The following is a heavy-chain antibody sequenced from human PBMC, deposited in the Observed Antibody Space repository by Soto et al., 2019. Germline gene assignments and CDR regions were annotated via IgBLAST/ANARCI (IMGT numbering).Heavy chain of an antibody. CDR3: ARAYSSSWSFDY. D-gene: IGHD6-13*01. Sequence: SETLSLTCTVAGGSISSHYWSWIRQPPGKGLEWIGYIYYSGSTNYNPSLKSRVTISVDTSKNQFSLKLSSVTAADTAVYYCARAYSSSWSFDYWGQGTLVTVSS. V-gene: IGHV4-59*11. J-gene: IGHJ4*02. CDR1: GGSISSHY. CDR2: IYYSGST.